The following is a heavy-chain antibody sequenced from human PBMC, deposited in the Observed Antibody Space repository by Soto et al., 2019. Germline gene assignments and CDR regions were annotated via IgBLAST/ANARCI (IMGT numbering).Heavy chain of an antibody. D-gene: IGHD3-22*01. CDR3: ATRPLLPGAP. CDR2: IYSGGST. Sequence: EVQLVESGGGLIQPGGSLRLSCAASGFTFSSNDMNWVRQAPGKGLEWVSLIYSGGSTYYADSVKGRFTISRDNSKNTLYLKMSSLRADDPVVYYCATRPLLPGAPWGQGTMVTVSS. V-gene: IGHV3-53*01. CDR1: GFTFSSND. J-gene: IGHJ3*01.